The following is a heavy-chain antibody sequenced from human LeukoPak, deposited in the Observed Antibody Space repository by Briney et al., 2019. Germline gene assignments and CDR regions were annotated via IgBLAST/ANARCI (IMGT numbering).Heavy chain of an antibody. CDR1: GFTFSSYS. J-gene: IGHJ6*03. CDR3: ARDPAAAETNYYMDV. CDR2: ISSSSSHI. D-gene: IGHD6-13*01. Sequence: PGGSPRLSCAASGFTFSSYSMNWVRQAPGKGLEWVSSISSSSSHIYYADSVKGRFTISRDNAKNSLYLQMNSLRAEDTAVYYCARDPAAAETNYYMDVWGKGTTVTVSS. V-gene: IGHV3-21*01.